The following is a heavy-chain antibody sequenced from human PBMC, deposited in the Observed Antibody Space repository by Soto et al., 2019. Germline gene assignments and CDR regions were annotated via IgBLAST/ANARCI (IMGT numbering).Heavy chain of an antibody. CDR1: RAPSSSQF. CDR2: INHSGST. D-gene: IGHD3-3*01. CDR3: VRDRVTIFGVVIIHGAFDI. Sequence: PSETLSLTCTVSRAPSSSQFWSWIRQPPGKGLEWIGEINHSGSTNYNPSLKSRVTISVDTSKNQFSLKLSSVTAADTAVYYCVRDRVTIFGVVIIHGAFDIWGQGTMVTVSS. V-gene: IGHV4-34*01. J-gene: IGHJ3*02.